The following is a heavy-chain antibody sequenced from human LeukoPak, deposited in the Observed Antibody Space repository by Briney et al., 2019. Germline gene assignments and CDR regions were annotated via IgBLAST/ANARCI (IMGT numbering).Heavy chain of an antibody. CDR2: ISYDGSNK. V-gene: IGHV3-30*18. CDR3: AKDSPVSGWSFDY. CDR1: RFTFSSYG. Sequence: GRSLRLSCAASRFTFSSYGMHWVRQAPGKGLEWVAVISYDGSNKYYADSVKGRFTISRDNSKNTLYLQMNSLRAEDTAVYYCAKDSPVSGWSFDYWGQGTLVTVSS. D-gene: IGHD6-19*01. J-gene: IGHJ4*02.